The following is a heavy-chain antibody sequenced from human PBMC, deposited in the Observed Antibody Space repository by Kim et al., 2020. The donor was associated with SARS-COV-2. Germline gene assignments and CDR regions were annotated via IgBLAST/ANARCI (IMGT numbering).Heavy chain of an antibody. V-gene: IGHV5-51*01. D-gene: IGHD1-26*01. Sequence: SPSLQGKVTISTDKSSGTAYLQWSSLKASDTAMYYCARSVGWELRGSFDYWGQGTLVTVSS. J-gene: IGHJ4*02. CDR3: ARSVGWELRGSFDY.